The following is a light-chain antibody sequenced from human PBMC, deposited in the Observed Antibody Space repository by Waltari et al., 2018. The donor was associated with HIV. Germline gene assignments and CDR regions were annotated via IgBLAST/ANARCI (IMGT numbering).Light chain of an antibody. CDR2: EGT. J-gene: IGLJ2*01. V-gene: IGLV2-23*01. Sequence: QSALTHPASVPGPPGQSISISCTAPSSDVGIYNLVSWYQQHPGKAPKLVIYEGTKRPSGVSNRFSGSKSGNTASLTISGLQAEDEAHYFCCSFANSRTLGFGGGTKVTVL. CDR1: SSDVGIYNL. CDR3: CSFANSRTLG.